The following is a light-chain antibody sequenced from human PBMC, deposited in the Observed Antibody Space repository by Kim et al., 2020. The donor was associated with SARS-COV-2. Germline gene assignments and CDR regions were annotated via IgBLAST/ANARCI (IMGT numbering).Light chain of an antibody. J-gene: IGLJ2*01. CDR1: SCNIGTNY. Sequence: GQRVTISCSGGSCNIGTNYVYWYQQLPGTAPKLLIYQNDQRPSGVPDRFSGSKSGTSASLAISGLRPEDEADYYCAVWDDSLSGRVFGGGTQLTVL. CDR3: AVWDDSLSGRV. V-gene: IGLV1-47*01. CDR2: QND.